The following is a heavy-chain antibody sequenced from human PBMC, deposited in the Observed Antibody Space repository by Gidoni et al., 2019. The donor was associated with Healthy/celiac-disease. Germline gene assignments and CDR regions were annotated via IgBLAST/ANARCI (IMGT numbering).Heavy chain of an antibody. D-gene: IGHD4-4*01. Sequence: QVQLQQWGAGLLKPSEPLSLTCAVYGGSFRGYYWSWIRQPPGKGLEWIGEINHSGSTNYNPSLKSRVTISVDTSKNQFSLKLSSVTAADTAVYYCARKPHTPYSRLWYFDLWGRGTLVTVSS. CDR3: ARKPHTPYSRLWYFDL. CDR1: GGSFRGYY. J-gene: IGHJ2*01. V-gene: IGHV4-34*01. CDR2: INHSGST.